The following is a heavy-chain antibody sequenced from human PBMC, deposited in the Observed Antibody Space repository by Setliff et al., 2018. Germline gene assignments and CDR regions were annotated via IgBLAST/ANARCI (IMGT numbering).Heavy chain of an antibody. D-gene: IGHD3-22*01. V-gene: IGHV3-21*01. CDR2: ISSSSSYI. J-gene: IGHJ6*02. CDR1: GFTFDDYA. Sequence: PGGSLRLSCAASGFTFDDYAMHWVRQAPGKGLEWVSSISSSSSYIYYADSVKGRFTISRDNAKNSLYLQMNSLRAEDTAVYYCARDYYDSSGYYPYYYYYYGMDVWGQGTTVTVSS. CDR3: ARDYYDSSGYYPYYYYYYGMDV.